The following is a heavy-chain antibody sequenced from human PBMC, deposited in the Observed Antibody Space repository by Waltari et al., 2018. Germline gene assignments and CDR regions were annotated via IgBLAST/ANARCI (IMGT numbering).Heavy chain of an antibody. J-gene: IGHJ3*02. V-gene: IGHV1-69*13. CDR1: GGTFSSYA. CDR3: ARGRWLQPEEMIDI. Sequence: QVQLVQSGAEVKKPGSPVKVSCKASGGTFSSYAISWVRQDPGQGLEWMGRIIPIFGTANDAQKFQGRVTITADKPTSTAYMELSSLRSEDTAVYYCARGRWLQPEEMIDIWGQGTMVTVSS. CDR2: IIPIFGTA. D-gene: IGHD1-1*01.